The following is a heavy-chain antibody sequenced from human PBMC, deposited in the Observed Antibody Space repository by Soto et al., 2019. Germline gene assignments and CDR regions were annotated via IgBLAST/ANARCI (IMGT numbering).Heavy chain of an antibody. J-gene: IGHJ6*02. CDR1: GGSVSSYA. CDR3: ARDRGECSSTSCYNYYYYGMDV. D-gene: IGHD2-2*02. CDR2: IIPIFGTA. V-gene: IGHV1-69*13. Sequence: SSKFSFKSSGGSVSSYAISWVRQAPGQGLEWMGGIIPIFGTANYAQKFQGRVTITADESTSTAYMELSSLRPEDTAVYYCARDRGECSSTSCYNYYYYGMDVWGQGTTVTVSS.